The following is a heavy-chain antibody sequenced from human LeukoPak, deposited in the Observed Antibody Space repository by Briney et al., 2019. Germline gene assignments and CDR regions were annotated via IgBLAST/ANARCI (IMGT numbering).Heavy chain of an antibody. V-gene: IGHV4-59*08. CDR3: ARLAPVAHSGDYLGYFDY. D-gene: IGHD4-17*01. CDR1: GGSLTSYY. CDR2: VFYTGSA. J-gene: IGHJ4*02. Sequence: SETLSLTCTVSGGSLTSYYWTWARQPPGKGLEWFGYVFYTGSANYNPSLKSRVTILVDTSKNQFSLNLNSVTAADTAVYYCARLAPVAHSGDYLGYFDYWGQGTLVTVSS.